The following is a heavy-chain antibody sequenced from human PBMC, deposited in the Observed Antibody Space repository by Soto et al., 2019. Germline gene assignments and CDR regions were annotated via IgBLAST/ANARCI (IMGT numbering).Heavy chain of an antibody. CDR1: GFTFSSYW. Sequence: EVQLVESGGGLVQPGGSLRLSCAASGFTFSSYWMHWVRQAPGKGLVWVSRINSDGGSTNYADSVKGRFTISRDSAKNTLYLQIHSLRAEDTAVYYCARPAMVRVGAFDIWGQGTMVTVSS. CDR2: INSDGGST. CDR3: ARPAMVRVGAFDI. D-gene: IGHD5-18*01. V-gene: IGHV3-74*01. J-gene: IGHJ3*02.